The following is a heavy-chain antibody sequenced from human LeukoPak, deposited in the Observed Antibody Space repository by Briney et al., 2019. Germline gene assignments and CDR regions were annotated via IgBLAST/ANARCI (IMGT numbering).Heavy chain of an antibody. V-gene: IGHV4-39*01. D-gene: IGHD4-17*01. CDR2: IHYSGST. CDR3: ACHAKWDYGTPRGFFDL. J-gene: IGHJ2*01. Sequence: SETLSLTCNVSGDSSISRSYFWAWIRQPPGKRLEWIGSIHYSGSTYYNPSLKTRVTILDTSKDQFSLRLTSVTAADTAVYYCACHAKWDYGTPRGFFDLWGRGTQVTVSS. CDR1: GDSSISRSYF.